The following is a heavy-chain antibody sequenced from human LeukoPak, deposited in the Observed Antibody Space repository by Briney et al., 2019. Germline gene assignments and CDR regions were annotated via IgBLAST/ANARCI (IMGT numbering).Heavy chain of an antibody. J-gene: IGHJ3*02. Sequence: GRSLRLSCAASGFTFSSYVMHWVRQAPGKGLEWVSVIYSGGSTYYADSVKGRFTISRDNAKNTLYLQMNSLRAEDTAVYYCARRDVFDIWGQGTMVTVSS. CDR3: ARRDVFDI. V-gene: IGHV3-66*01. CDR1: GFTFSSYV. CDR2: IYSGGST.